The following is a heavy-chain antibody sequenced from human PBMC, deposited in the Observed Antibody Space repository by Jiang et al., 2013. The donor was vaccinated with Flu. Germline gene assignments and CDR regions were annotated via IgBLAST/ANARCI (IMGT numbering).Heavy chain of an antibody. J-gene: IGHJ3*02. V-gene: IGHV1-3*01. CDR3: ATLSGNSTAGTFDI. CDR1: GYTFTSYA. CDR2: INAGNGNT. D-gene: IGHD4-23*01. Sequence: GAEVKKPGASVKVSCKASGYTFTSYAMHWVRQAPGQRLEWMGWINAGNGNTKYSQKFQGRVTIARDTSASTAYMELSSLRSEDTAVYYCATLSGNSTAGTFDIWGQGTMVTVSS.